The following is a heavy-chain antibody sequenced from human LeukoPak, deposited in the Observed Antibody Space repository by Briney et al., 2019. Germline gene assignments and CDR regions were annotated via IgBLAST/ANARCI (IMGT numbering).Heavy chain of an antibody. V-gene: IGHV3-48*03. CDR1: GFTFSSYE. Sequence: PGGSLRLSCAASGFTFSSYEMNWVRQAPGKGLEWVSYISSSGSTIYYADSVKGRFTISRDNAKNSLYLQVNSLRVEDTAVYYCASVLCGICYFDAFDMWGQGTVVTVSS. CDR3: ASVLCGICYFDAFDM. J-gene: IGHJ3*02. D-gene: IGHD2-15*01. CDR2: ISSSGSTI.